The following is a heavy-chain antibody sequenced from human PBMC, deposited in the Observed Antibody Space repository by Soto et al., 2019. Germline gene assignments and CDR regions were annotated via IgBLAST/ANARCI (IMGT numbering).Heavy chain of an antibody. D-gene: IGHD6-6*01. Sequence: SETLCLTCIVSGESIGSGCYYWSWIRHLPGKGLEWIGYIYDTESAYYNPSLKSRVSISMDTSENHFAMRLTSVTAADSAVYYCARASSSSSPADYWGQGLQVTVPQ. V-gene: IGHV4-31*03. J-gene: IGHJ4*02. CDR3: ARASSSSSPADY. CDR2: IYDTESA. CDR1: GESIGSGCYY.